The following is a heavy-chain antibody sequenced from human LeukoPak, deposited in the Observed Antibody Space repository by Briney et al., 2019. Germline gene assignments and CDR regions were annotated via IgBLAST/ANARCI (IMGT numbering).Heavy chain of an antibody. D-gene: IGHD2-2*01. V-gene: IGHV3-23*01. CDR1: RFTFSSYA. J-gene: IGHJ3*02. CDR2: ISGSGGNT. Sequence: GSLRLSCAASRFTFSSYAMSWVRQAPGKGLEWVSGISGSGGNTYYADSVKGRFTIFRDNSNNTLYLQMNSLRAEDTAVYYCARSYAPGYIWGQGTMVTVSS. CDR3: ARSYAPGYI.